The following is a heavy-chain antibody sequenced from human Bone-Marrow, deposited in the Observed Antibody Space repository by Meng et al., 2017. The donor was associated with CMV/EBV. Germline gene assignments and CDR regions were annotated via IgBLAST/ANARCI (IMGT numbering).Heavy chain of an antibody. V-gene: IGHV4-30-4*08. CDR2: IYYSGST. J-gene: IGHJ4*02. CDR1: GGSISSGDYY. CDR3: ARDRGDFWSGYDY. D-gene: IGHD3-3*01. Sequence: VSGGSISSGDYYWSWIRQPPGKGLEWIGYIYYSGSTYYHPSLKSRVTISVDTSKNQFSLKLSSVTAADTAVYYCARDRGDFWSGYDYWGQGTLVTVSS.